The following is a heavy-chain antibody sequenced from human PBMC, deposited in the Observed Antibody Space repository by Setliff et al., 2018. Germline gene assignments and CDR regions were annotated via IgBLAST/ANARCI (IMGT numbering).Heavy chain of an antibody. D-gene: IGHD3-10*01. J-gene: IGHJ4*02. CDR3: VRAVVIRGSKPLDS. V-gene: IGHV1-2*04. CDR1: GYTFTGYY. CDR2: INPNSGGT. Sequence: ASVKVSCKASGYTFTGYYMHWVRQAPGQGLEWMGWINPNSGGTNYAQKFQGWVTMTRDTSISTAYMELSRLRSDDTAVYYCVRAVVIRGSKPLDSWGQGTLVTVSS.